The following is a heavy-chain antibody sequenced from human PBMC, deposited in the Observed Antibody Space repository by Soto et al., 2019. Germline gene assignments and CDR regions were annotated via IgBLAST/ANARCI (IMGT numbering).Heavy chain of an antibody. V-gene: IGHV1-46*01. Sequence: QVQLMQSGAEVKKPGASVKVSCKASGDTFTDYYIHWERQAPGHGVEWIGTVNLSGGHTTYAQHFLGRVTMTRDTSTSTLYMELTSLTSADTAIYYCARGGHVVVVTAALDYWGQGTLVTVSS. D-gene: IGHD2-21*02. CDR1: GDTFTDYY. CDR2: VNLSGGHT. CDR3: ARGGHVVVVTAALDY. J-gene: IGHJ4*02.